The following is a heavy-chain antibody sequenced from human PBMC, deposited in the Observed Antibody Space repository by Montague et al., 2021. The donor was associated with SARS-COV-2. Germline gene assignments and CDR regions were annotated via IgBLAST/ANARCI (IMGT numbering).Heavy chain of an antibody. CDR1: GGSISGYY. V-gene: IGHV4-59*01. J-gene: IGHJ2*01. Sequence: SETLSLTCTVSGGSISGYYWSWIRQPPGKGPEWIGNIYDTGNTNYNPSLKSRVTISEDTSKNQFSLRLTSVTAADTAAYYCARDFRLQLWHTYYYFGLWGRGTLVSGSS. CDR2: IYDTGNT. D-gene: IGHD5-18*01. CDR3: ARDFRLQLWHTYYYFGL.